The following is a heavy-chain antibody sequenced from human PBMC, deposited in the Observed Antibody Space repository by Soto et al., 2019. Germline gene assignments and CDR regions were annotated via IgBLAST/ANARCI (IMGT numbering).Heavy chain of an antibody. D-gene: IGHD6-13*01. CDR2: LSDSGISI. Sequence: GGSLRLSCTASGFTFSSHAMTWVRQAPGKGLEWVSGLSDSGISIYYADSVKDRLTISRDNSKNTLYLQIHTLRAEDTAVYYCAKVSSSWYAGFFDLWGRGTLVTVSS. CDR1: GFTFSSHA. CDR3: AKVSSSWYAGFFDL. V-gene: IGHV3-23*01. J-gene: IGHJ4*02.